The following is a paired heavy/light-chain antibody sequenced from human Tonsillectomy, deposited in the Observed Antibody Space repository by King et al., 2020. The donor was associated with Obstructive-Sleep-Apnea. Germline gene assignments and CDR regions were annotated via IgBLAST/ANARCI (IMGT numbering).Light chain of an antibody. Sequence: EIVLTQSPGTLSLSPGERATLSCRASQSVSSSYLAWYQQKPGQAPRLLIYGASSRATGIPDRFSGSGSGTDFTLTISRLEPEDFAVYYCQQYGSSPLFGPGTKVDIK. CDR2: GAS. J-gene: IGKJ3*01. CDR1: QSVSSSY. V-gene: IGKV3-20*01. CDR3: QQYGSSPL.
Heavy chain of an antibody. CDR3: ARGRGLRFADRGYYFDY. CDR1: GFSLSNARMG. V-gene: IGHV2-26*01. Sequence: QVTLKESGPVLVKPTETLTLTCTVSGFSLSNARMGVSWIRQPPGKALEWLAHIFSNDEKSYSTSLKSRLTISKDTSKSQVVLTMTNMDPVDTATYYCARGRGLRFADRGYYFDYWGQGTLVTVSS. J-gene: IGHJ4*02. CDR2: IFSNDEK. D-gene: IGHD5-12*01.